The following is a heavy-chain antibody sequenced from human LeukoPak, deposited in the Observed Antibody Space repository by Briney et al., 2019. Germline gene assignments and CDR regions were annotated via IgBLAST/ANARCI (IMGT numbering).Heavy chain of an antibody. CDR3: ARAYDSSGYPFDY. CDR2: INPNSGGT. Sequence: GASVKVSCKASGYTFTGYYMHWVRQAPGQGLEWMGWINPNSGGTNYAQKFQGRVTMTRDTSISTAYMELSRLRSDDTAVYYCARAYDSSGYPFDYWGQGTLVTVSS. D-gene: IGHD3-22*01. CDR1: GYTFTGYY. V-gene: IGHV1-2*02. J-gene: IGHJ4*02.